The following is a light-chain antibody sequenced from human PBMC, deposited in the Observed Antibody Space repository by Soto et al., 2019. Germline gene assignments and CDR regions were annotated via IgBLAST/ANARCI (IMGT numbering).Light chain of an antibody. CDR1: QTTNNN. J-gene: IGKJ5*01. V-gene: IGKV3-11*01. CDR2: GAS. CDR3: QQRSNWPIT. Sequence: VMTQAPATLSLSPWERSGLSCRASQTTNNNVAWYQLKDGQVPRLVIYGASTRATDIPARFSGSGSGTDFTLTISSLEPEDFAVYYCQQRSNWPITFGQGTRLEI.